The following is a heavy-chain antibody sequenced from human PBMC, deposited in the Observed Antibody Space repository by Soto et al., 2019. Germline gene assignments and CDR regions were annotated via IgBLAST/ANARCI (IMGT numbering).Heavy chain of an antibody. CDR2: ISKSSTTI. Sequence: PWGTLRLSCIASGFTLSTYSMTWVRQAPGKGLEWLSYISKSSTTINYEYSLKRRFTISRDNAKNSVYLEMSSLPDEESAVYYCERDPPNFYYYGMDXWGQGTTVTVS. V-gene: IGHV3-48*02. CDR1: GFTLSTYS. CDR3: ERDPPNFYYYGMDX. J-gene: IGHJ6*02.